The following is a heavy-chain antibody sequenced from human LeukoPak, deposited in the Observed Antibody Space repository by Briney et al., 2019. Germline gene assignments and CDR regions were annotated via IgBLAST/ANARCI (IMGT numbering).Heavy chain of an antibody. Sequence: GGSLRLSCAASGFTFSGSAMHWVRQASGKGLEWVGRIRSKANSYATAYAASVKGRFTISRDDSKNTAYLQMNSLKTEDTAVYYCTSFYGGNPSHYYYHGMDVWGQGTTVTVSS. J-gene: IGHJ6*02. D-gene: IGHD4-23*01. CDR3: TSFYGGNPSHYYYHGMDV. CDR2: IRSKANSYAT. V-gene: IGHV3-73*01. CDR1: GFTFSGSA.